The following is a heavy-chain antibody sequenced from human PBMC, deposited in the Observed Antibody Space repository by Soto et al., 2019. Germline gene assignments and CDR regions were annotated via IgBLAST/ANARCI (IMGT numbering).Heavy chain of an antibody. CDR3: ARVPNRGYCSSTSCYAPFDY. Sequence: SVKVSCKASGGTFSSYTISWVRQAPGQGLEWMGRIIPILGIANYAQKFQGRVTITADKSTSTAYMELSSLRSEDTAVYYCARVPNRGYCSSTSCYAPFDYWGQGTLVTVSS. CDR1: GGTFSSYT. CDR2: IIPILGIA. D-gene: IGHD2-2*01. J-gene: IGHJ4*02. V-gene: IGHV1-69*02.